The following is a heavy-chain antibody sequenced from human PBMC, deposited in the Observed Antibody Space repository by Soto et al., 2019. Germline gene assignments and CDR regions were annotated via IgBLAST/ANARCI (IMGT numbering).Heavy chain of an antibody. CDR2: ISGSGGST. J-gene: IGHJ5*02. D-gene: IGHD3-3*01. CDR1: GFTFSSYG. V-gene: IGHV3-23*01. Sequence: GSRILYCAPSGFTFSSYGTSWVRQAPGKGLEWVSAISGSGGSTYYADSVKGRFTISRDNSKKTLYLQMNSLRAEDTPLYYCAKSAIFGVVPWFDPWGQGTLV. CDR3: AKSAIFGVVPWFDP.